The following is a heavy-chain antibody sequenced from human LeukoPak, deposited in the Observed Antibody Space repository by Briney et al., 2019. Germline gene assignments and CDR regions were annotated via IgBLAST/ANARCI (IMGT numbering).Heavy chain of an antibody. CDR1: GFTFSSYR. V-gene: IGHV3-48*04. CDR2: ISISGTTI. J-gene: IGHJ6*03. D-gene: IGHD1/OR15-1a*01. Sequence: PGGSLRLSCAASGFTFSSYRMSWVRQAPGKGLEWISYISISGTTIYYADSVKGRFTISRDNAKNSLYLQMNSLRADDTAVYYCARCAGTPQYYYYYYYMDVWGKGTTVTVSS. CDR3: ARCAGTPQYYYYYYYMDV.